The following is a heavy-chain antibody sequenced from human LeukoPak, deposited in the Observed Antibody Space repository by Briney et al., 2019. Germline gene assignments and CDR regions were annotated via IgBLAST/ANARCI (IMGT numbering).Heavy chain of an antibody. CDR1: GFTFSSCG. CDR2: IRYDGSNK. CDR3: ARNLRGNYDFWSELWFDP. Sequence: GGSLRLSCAASGFTFSSCGMHWVRQAPGKGLEWVAFIRYDGSNKYYADSVKGRFTISRDNSKNTLYLQMNSLRAEDTAVYYCARNLRGNYDFWSELWFDPWGQGTLVTVSS. D-gene: IGHD3-3*01. V-gene: IGHV3-30*02. J-gene: IGHJ5*02.